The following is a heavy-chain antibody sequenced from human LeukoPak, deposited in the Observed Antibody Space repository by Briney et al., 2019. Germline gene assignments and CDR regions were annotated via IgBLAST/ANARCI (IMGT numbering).Heavy chain of an antibody. J-gene: IGHJ4*02. CDR3: ARAAYCGGDCYLFDY. CDR1: SDSIYSSNYY. Sequence: PSETLSLTCTVSSDSIYSSNYYWGWIRQPPGKGLEWIGSIYYSGSTYYNSSLKIRVTISVDTSKNQFSLKLSSLTAADTAVYYCARAAYCGGDCYLFDYWGQGTLVTVFS. D-gene: IGHD2-21*02. CDR2: IYYSGST. V-gene: IGHV4-39*01.